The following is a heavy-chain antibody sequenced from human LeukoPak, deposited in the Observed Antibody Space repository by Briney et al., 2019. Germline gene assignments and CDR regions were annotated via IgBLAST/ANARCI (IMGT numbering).Heavy chain of an antibody. CDR1: GFTFSTYW. J-gene: IGHJ4*02. D-gene: IGHD5-18*01. CDR3: ARGYTCGY. CDR2: IKEDGSEK. V-gene: IGHV3-7*04. Sequence: GRSLRLSCSASGFTFSTYWMSWVRQAPGKGLEWVANIKEDGSEKNYADSVKGRSTISRDNAKNSLYLQMNSLRAEDTAVYYCARGYTCGYWGQGTLVIVSS.